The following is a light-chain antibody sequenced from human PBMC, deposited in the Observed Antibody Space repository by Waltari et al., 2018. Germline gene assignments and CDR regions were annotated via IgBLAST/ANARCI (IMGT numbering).Light chain of an antibody. CDR2: GQN. Sequence: SSELTQDPAVSVALGQPVRITCQGDSLRNYYASWYQQKPGQAPILVIYGQNNRPSGIPDRFSGSSSGNTASLTITGAQAEDEADYYCNSRDSSGNHYVVFGGGTKLTVL. CDR3: NSRDSSGNHYVV. CDR1: SLRNYY. V-gene: IGLV3-19*01. J-gene: IGLJ2*01.